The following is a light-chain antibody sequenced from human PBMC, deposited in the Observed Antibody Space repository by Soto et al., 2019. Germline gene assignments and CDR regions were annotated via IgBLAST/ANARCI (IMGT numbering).Light chain of an antibody. V-gene: IGKV3-20*01. CDR2: GAS. J-gene: IGKJ1*01. CDR3: QQYGSSLGT. Sequence: EIVLTQSPGTLSLSPGERATLSCRASQSVSSSYLAWYQQKPGQAPRLIIYGASSRATGIPDRFSGSGSGTDSNLTISRLEPEDFAVYYCQQYGSSLGTFGQGTKVEIK. CDR1: QSVSSSY.